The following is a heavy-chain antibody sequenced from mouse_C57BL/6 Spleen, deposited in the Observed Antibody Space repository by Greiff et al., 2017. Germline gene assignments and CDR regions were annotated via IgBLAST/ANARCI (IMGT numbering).Heavy chain of an antibody. CDR3: HLDYGSSLAWCAY. Sequence: QVQLQQPGAELVKPGASVKLSCKASGYTFTSYWMHWVKQRPGQGLEWIGMIHPNSGSTNYNEKFKSKATLTVDKSSSTAYLQLSSLTSEDSAVYYCHLDYGSSLAWCAYWGQGTLVTVSA. V-gene: IGHV1-64*01. J-gene: IGHJ3*01. D-gene: IGHD1-1*01. CDR2: IHPNSGST. CDR1: GYTFTSYW.